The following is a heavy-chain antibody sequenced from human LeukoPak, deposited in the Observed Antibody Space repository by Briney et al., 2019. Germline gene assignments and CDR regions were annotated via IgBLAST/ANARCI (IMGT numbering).Heavy chain of an antibody. CDR3: ARSEMWFGELGDY. Sequence: GESLKISCKGSGYSFTSYWISWVRQMPGKGLEWMGIIYPGDSDTRYSPSFQGQVTISAVKSISTAYLQWSSLKASDTAMYYCARSEMWFGELGDYWGQGTLVTVSS. D-gene: IGHD3-10*01. J-gene: IGHJ4*02. CDR2: IYPGDSDT. V-gene: IGHV5-51*01. CDR1: GYSFTSYW.